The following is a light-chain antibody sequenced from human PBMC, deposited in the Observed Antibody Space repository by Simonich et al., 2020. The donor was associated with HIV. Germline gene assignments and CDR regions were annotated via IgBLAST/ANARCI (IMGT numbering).Light chain of an antibody. CDR1: QSIRSY. J-gene: IGKJ1*01. CDR3: QQSYSTPRT. CDR2: AAS. Sequence: DLKMTQSPSSLSASVGDRVTITCRASQSIRSYLNWYQQKPGKAPKLLIYAASSLQRGVPSRFSGSGSGTDFTLTISSLQPEDFATYYCQQSYSTPRTFGQGTKVEIK. V-gene: IGKV1-39*01.